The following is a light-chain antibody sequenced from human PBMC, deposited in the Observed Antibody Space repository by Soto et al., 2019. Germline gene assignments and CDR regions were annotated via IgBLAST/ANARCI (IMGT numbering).Light chain of an antibody. CDR2: AAS. CDR3: QQSYSTSRT. V-gene: IGKV1-39*01. Sequence: DIQMTQSPSSLSASVGDRVTIICRASQSISSYLNWYQQKPGKAPKLLIYAASSLQSGVPSRFSGSGSGTDFTLTISSLQPEDFATYYCQQSYSTSRTFGQGTKVDIK. CDR1: QSISSY. J-gene: IGKJ1*01.